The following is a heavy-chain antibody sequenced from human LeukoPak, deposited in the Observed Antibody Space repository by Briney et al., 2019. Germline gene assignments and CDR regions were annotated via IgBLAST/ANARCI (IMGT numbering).Heavy chain of an antibody. Sequence: GASVKVSCKASGGTFSSYAISWVRQAPGQGPEWMGGIIPIFGTANYAQKFQGRVTITTDESTSTAYMELSSLRSEDTAVYYCARARYSSSPLRGYYYYMDVWGKGTTVTVSS. V-gene: IGHV1-69*05. D-gene: IGHD6-6*01. CDR2: IIPIFGTA. CDR1: GGTFSSYA. J-gene: IGHJ6*03. CDR3: ARARYSSSPLRGYYYYMDV.